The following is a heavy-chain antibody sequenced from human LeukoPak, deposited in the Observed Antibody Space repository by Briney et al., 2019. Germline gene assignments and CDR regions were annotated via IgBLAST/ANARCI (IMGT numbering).Heavy chain of an antibody. CDR3: TTRSTTSCY. D-gene: IGHD4-11*01. Sequence: AGSLTLSCLASGIVFPNAWLSWVRQPPGKGLEWIGRIKSTDDGGTTDYAASVKGRFIISRDDSKDMLFLQMNSLKSEDTALYYCTTRSTTSCYWGRGILVTVSS. CDR2: IKSTDDGGTT. J-gene: IGHJ4*02. V-gene: IGHV3-15*01. CDR1: GIVFPNAW.